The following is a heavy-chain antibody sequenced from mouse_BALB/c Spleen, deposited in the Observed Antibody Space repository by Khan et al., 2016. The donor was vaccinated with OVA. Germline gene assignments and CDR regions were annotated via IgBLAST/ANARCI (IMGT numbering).Heavy chain of an antibody. J-gene: IGHJ4*01. D-gene: IGHD1-1*01. Sequence: QVQLKESGPGLVAPSQSLSITCTVSGFSLTNYTVHWVRQPPGKGLEWLGIIGTGGSTNYNSALMSRLSINKDNSKSQFFLKMNSLQTDNTAMYYCARDHYGSSYDDAMDYWGQGTSVTVSS. CDR1: GFSLTNYT. V-gene: IGHV2-9*02. CDR3: ARDHYGSSYDDAMDY. CDR2: IGTGGST.